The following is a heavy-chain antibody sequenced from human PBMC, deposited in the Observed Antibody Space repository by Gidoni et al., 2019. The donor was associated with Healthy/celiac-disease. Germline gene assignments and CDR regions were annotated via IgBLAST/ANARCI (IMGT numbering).Heavy chain of an antibody. CDR1: GFTFSSYA. J-gene: IGHJ1*01. D-gene: IGHD2-2*02. CDR2: ISGSGGST. Sequence: EVHLLESAGGLVQPGASLRLSCAAPGFTFSSYALSWVRQAPGKGLEWVSAISGSGGSTYDADSVKGRFTISRDNSKNTLYLQMNSLRAEETAVYYCAKDQRPCSSTSCYTGYFQHWGQGTLVTVSS. CDR3: AKDQRPCSSTSCYTGYFQH. V-gene: IGHV3-23*01.